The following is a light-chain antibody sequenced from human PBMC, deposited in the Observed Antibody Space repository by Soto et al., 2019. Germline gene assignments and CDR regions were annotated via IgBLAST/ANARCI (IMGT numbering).Light chain of an antibody. V-gene: IGKV3D-15*03. CDR2: QTS. Sequence: EIIMTQSPSTLSVSPGERATLSCRASQYINTRLAWYQPRPGQAPRLLIYQTSIRAAGIPARFSASGTGTDVTLTISDVQPEDFEVYYCRQRQSWPRTCGQGTKVDIK. CDR3: RQRQSWPRT. CDR1: QYINTR. J-gene: IGKJ1*01.